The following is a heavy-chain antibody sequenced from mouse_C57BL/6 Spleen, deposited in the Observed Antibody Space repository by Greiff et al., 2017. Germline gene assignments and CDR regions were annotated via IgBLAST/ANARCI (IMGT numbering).Heavy chain of an antibody. CDR3: AREGDGYCPYYAIDY. CDR2: ISSGSSTI. CDR1: GFTFSDYG. V-gene: IGHV5-17*01. J-gene: IGHJ4*01. D-gene: IGHD2-3*01. Sequence: EVQVVESGGGLVKPGGSLKLSCAASGFTFSDYGMHWVRQAPEKGLEWVAYISSGSSTIYYADTVKGRFTISRDNAKNTLFLQMTSLRSEDTAMXYCAREGDGYCPYYAIDYWGRGTSVTVSS.